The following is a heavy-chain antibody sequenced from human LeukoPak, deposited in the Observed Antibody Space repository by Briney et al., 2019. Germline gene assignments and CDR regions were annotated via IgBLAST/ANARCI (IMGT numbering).Heavy chain of an antibody. V-gene: IGHV3-64*01. D-gene: IGHD1-26*01. CDR3: ATLGGPVGATSGRPNWFDP. J-gene: IGHJ5*02. CDR1: GFTFSSYA. CDR2: ISSNGGST. Sequence: GGSLRLSCAASGFTFSSYAMHWVRQAPGKGLEYVSAISSNGGSTYYANSVKGRFTISRDNSKNTLYLQMGSLRAEDMAVYYCATLGGPVGATSGRPNWFDPWGQGTLVTVSS.